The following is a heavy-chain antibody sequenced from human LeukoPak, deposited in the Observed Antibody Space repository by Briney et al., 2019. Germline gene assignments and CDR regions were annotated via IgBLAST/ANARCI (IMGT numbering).Heavy chain of an antibody. CDR2: MSGDATNT. J-gene: IGHJ4*02. CDR3: AKRTSGSSWYSSDS. V-gene: IGHV3-23*01. Sequence: GGSLRLSCAASGFTFSSFAMNWVRQAPGKGLEWVSTMSGDATNTYYADSVKGRFTISRDNSKTTLFLQMNSLRAEDTAVYYCAKRTSGSSWYSSDSWGQGTLVTVCS. D-gene: IGHD6-13*01. CDR1: GFTFSSFA.